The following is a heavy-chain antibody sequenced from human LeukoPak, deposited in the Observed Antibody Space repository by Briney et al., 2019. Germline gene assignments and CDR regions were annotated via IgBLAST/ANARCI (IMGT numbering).Heavy chain of an antibody. CDR3: ATGSTAVAGTKY. CDR1: GFTFSTYG. D-gene: IGHD6-19*01. CDR2: ISRSGDIT. Sequence: GGSLRLSCAASGFTFSTYGMNWVRQAPGKGREWVSTISRSGDITYYADSVKGRFTISRDNSKNTLYLQMNRLRAEDTAIYYCATGSTAVAGTKYWGQGILVTVSS. V-gene: IGHV3-23*01. J-gene: IGHJ4*02.